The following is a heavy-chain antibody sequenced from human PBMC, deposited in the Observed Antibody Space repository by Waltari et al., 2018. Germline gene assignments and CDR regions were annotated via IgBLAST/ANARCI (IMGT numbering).Heavy chain of an antibody. D-gene: IGHD5-18*01. Sequence: QVQLQQWGAGLLKPSETLSLTCAVYGGSFSGYYWSWLRPPPGKGLGWIGEINHSGSTNYNPSLKSRVTISVDTSKNQFSLKLSSVTAADTAVYYCARGMVDTAMVTSVLAFDYWGQGTLVTVSS. CDR2: INHSGST. CDR3: ARGMVDTAMVTSVLAFDY. CDR1: GGSFSGYY. V-gene: IGHV4-34*01. J-gene: IGHJ4*02.